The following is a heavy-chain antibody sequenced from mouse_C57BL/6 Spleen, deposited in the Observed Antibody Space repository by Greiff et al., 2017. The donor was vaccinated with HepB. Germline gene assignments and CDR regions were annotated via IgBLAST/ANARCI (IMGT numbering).Heavy chain of an antibody. CDR3: ARRVHLGDFDY. Sequence: VQLQQSGGDLVKPGGSLKLSCAASGFTFSSYGMSWVRQTPDKRLEWVATISSGGSYTYYPDSVKGRFTISRDNAKNTLYLQMSSLKSEDTAMYYCARRVHLGDFDYWGQGTTLTVSS. V-gene: IGHV5-6*01. J-gene: IGHJ2*01. D-gene: IGHD3-1*01. CDR2: ISSGGSYT. CDR1: GFTFSSYG.